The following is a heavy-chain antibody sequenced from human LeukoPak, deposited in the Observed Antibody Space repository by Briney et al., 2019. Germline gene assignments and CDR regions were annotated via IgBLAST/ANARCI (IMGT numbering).Heavy chain of an antibody. CDR1: GYTFTSYG. CDR2: ISAYNGNT. D-gene: IGHD3-22*01. CDR3: AINYYYYDSSGYWPPDAFDI. Sequence: ASVKVSCKASGYTFTSYGISWVRQAPGQGLEWMGWISAYNGNTNYAQKLQGRVTMTTDTSTSTAYMELRSLRSDDTAVYYCAINYYYYDSSGYWPPDAFDIWGQGTMVTVSS. J-gene: IGHJ3*02. V-gene: IGHV1-18*01.